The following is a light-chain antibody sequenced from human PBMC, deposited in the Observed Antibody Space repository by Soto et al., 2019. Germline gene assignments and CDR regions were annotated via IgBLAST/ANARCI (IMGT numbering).Light chain of an antibody. V-gene: IGKV1-8*01. CDR1: QGISSY. Sequence: AIRMTQSPSSLSASTGDRVTITCRASQGISSYLAWYQQKPGKAPKLLIYAASTLRSGVPSRFSGSGSGTDFTLTISCLQSEDFATYYCQQYYGYPPTFGQGTKLEIK. J-gene: IGKJ2*01. CDR2: AAS. CDR3: QQYYGYPPT.